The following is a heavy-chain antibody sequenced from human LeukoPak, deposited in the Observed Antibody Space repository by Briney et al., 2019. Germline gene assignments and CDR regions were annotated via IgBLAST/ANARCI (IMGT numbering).Heavy chain of an antibody. CDR1: GYTFTSYY. CDR3: AREWAMVPMGGDY. CDR2: INPSGGST. Sequence: ASVNVSCKASGYTFTSYYMHWVRQAPGQGLEWMGIINPSGGSTSYAQKFQGRVTMTRDTSTSTVYMELSSLRSEDTAGNYCAREWAMVPMGGDYWGQGTLVTVSS. V-gene: IGHV1-46*01. J-gene: IGHJ4*02. D-gene: IGHD3-10*01.